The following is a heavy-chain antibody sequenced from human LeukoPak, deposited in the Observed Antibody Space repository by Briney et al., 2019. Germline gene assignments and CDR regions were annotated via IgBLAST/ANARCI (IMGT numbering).Heavy chain of an antibody. CDR2: IYPGDSDT. Sequence: GESLKISCKGSGYSFTNFWIGWVRQMPGKGLEWMGIIYPGDSDTRYSPSFQGQVTISADKSITTAYLQWSSLKASDTAMYFCARSYGYSSSWYDYWGQGTLVTVSS. J-gene: IGHJ4*02. CDR1: GYSFTNFW. D-gene: IGHD6-13*01. V-gene: IGHV5-51*01. CDR3: ARSYGYSSSWYDY.